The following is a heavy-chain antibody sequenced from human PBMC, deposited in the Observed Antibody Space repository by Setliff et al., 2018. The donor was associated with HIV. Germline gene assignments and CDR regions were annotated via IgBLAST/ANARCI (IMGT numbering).Heavy chain of an antibody. CDR1: GGSISSSSYY. J-gene: IGHJ4*02. D-gene: IGHD6-19*01. CDR3: ARQAWDHQSSGYFVDY. CDR2: IYYSGST. V-gene: IGHV4-39*01. Sequence: KPSETLSLTCTVSGGSISSSSYYWGWIRQPPGKGLEWIGSIYYSGSTYYNPSLKSRVTISVDTSKNQFSLRLTSVTAADTAVYYCARQAWDHQSSGYFVDYWGQGTLVTVSS.